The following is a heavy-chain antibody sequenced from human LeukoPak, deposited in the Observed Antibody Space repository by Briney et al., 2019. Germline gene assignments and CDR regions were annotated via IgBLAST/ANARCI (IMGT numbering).Heavy chain of an antibody. CDR3: ARLGTYSSSSGY. CDR2: IYYSGST. V-gene: IGHV4-59*08. CDR1: GGSISSYY. J-gene: IGHJ4*02. D-gene: IGHD6-6*01. Sequence: PSETLSLTCTVSGGSISSYYWSWIRQPPGKGLEWIGYIYYSGSTNYNPSLKSRVTISVDTSKNQFSLKLSSVTAADTAVYYCARLGTYSSSSGYWGQGTLVTVSS.